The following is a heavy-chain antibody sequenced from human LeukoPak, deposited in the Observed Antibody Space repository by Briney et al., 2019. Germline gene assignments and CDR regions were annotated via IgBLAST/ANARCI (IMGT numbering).Heavy chain of an antibody. CDR3: ARDLEGDFLYYFDY. CDR1: GFTFSDYY. D-gene: IGHD2-21*01. J-gene: IGHJ4*02. Sequence: GESLKISCAASGFTFSDYYMSWIRQAPGKGLEWVSYISSSGSTIYYADSVKGRFTISRDNAKNSLYLQMNSLRAEDTAVYYCARDLEGDFLYYFDYWGQGTLVTVSS. V-gene: IGHV3-11*01. CDR2: ISSSGSTI.